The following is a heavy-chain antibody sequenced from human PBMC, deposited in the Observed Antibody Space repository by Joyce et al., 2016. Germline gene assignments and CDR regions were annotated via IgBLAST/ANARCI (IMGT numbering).Heavy chain of an antibody. V-gene: IGHV3-30*02. CDR3: ARDGSHYEVDD. Sequence: QVQLVESGGGVVQPGGSLRLSCVASGFTFGAYGMHWVRQAPGKGLEWVAFMTTDEREKYNADSVKGRLTISRDNAKSTLYAQMNSLRVEDTAVYYCARDGSHYEVDDWGQGTLVTVSS. D-gene: IGHD1-26*01. CDR1: GFTFGAYG. J-gene: IGHJ4*02. CDR2: MTTDEREK.